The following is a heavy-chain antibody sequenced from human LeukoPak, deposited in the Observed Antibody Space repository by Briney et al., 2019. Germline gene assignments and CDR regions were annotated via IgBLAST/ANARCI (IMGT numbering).Heavy chain of an antibody. D-gene: IGHD6-13*01. CDR3: AKEQGQQLVLNPFDY. Sequence: GSLRLSCAASGFTFSSYAMSWVRQATGKAREWVSAISGSGGSTYYADSVKGRFTISRDNSKNTLYLQMNSLRAEDTAVYYCAKEQGQQLVLNPFDYWGQGTLVTVSS. J-gene: IGHJ4*02. V-gene: IGHV3-23*01. CDR2: ISGSGGST. CDR1: GFTFSSYA.